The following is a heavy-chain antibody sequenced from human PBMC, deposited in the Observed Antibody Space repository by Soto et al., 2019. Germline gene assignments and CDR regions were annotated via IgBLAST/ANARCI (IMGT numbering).Heavy chain of an antibody. J-gene: IGHJ4*02. CDR1: GLSFRNYW. CDR3: ARFGYDWNGWD. CDR2: INTDGTYT. V-gene: IGHV3-74*01. Sequence: EMQLVESGGGLVQPGGSLRLSCVASGLSFRNYWVHWVRQAPGKGLEWVSRINTDGTYTSNADPVKGRFTISRDNAKNTLYLQMNSLRAEYTAVYFCARFGYDWNGWDWCLGTLVTVSS. D-gene: IGHD1-20*01.